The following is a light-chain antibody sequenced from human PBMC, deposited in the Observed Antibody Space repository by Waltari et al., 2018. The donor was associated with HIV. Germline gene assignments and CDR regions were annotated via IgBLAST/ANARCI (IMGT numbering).Light chain of an antibody. CDR1: TSNVETQW. V-gene: IGLV1-47*01. CDR2: RNY. Sequence: QSVLTQPPPASGAPGQPVTISFSGSTSNVETQWVYWYQQLPGTAPNLLIYRNYQRPSGVPDRFSSSKSGASASLIISGLRSEDEADYFCGVWDSTLKQWLFGGRTKLTVL. J-gene: IGLJ3*02. CDR3: GVWDSTLKQWL.